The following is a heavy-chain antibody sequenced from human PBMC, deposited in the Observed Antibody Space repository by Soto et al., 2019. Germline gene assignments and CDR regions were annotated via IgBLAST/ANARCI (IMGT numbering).Heavy chain of an antibody. V-gene: IGHV4-59*01. CDR2: IYYSGST. CDR3: ARGGIAARYFDP. CDR1: GGSISSYY. Sequence: SETLSLTCTVSGGSISSYYWSWIRQPPGKGLEWIGYIYYSGSTNYNPSLKSRVTISVDTSKNQFSLKLSSVTAADTAVYYCARGGIAARYFDPWGQGTLVTVSS. J-gene: IGHJ5*02. D-gene: IGHD6-6*01.